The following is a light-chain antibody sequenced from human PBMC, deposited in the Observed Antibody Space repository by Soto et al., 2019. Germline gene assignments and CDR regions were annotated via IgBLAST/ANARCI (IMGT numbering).Light chain of an antibody. CDR2: DAS. CDR1: QSLRSNF. CDR3: QQRSNWPRT. Sequence: PGERATLSCTASQSLRSNFLAWYQQKPGQAPRLLIYDASSRAAGIPDRFSGSGSGTDFTLTITRLEPEDFAVYYCQQRSNWPRTFGQGTKVDIK. V-gene: IGKV3D-20*02. J-gene: IGKJ1*01.